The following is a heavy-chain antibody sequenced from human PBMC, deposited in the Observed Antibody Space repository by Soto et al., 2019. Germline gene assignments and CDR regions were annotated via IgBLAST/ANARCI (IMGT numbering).Heavy chain of an antibody. D-gene: IGHD3-22*01. V-gene: IGHV3-30*18. CDR3: AKTYYYDSSGYYNAAYFDY. J-gene: IGHJ4*02. CDR2: ISYDGSNK. Sequence: GGSLRLSCAASGFTFSSYGMHWVRQAPGKGLEWVAVISYDGSNKYYADSVKGRFTISRDNSKNTLYLQMNSLRAEDTAVYYCAKTYYYDSSGYYNAAYFDYWGQGTLVTVSS. CDR1: GFTFSSYG.